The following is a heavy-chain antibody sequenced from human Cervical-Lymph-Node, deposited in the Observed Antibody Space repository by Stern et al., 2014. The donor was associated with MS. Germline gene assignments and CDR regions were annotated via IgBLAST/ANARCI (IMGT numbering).Heavy chain of an antibody. CDR3: ATDRDDFRSGYSAPTKGYGLDV. Sequence: QVQLVQSGAEVKKPGASVKVSCKVSGYTLTELSMHWVRQAPGKGLEWMGGFDPEDGETIYAQKFKGRVNMTEDTSTDTAYMELSSLRSEDTAVYYCATDRDDFRSGYSAPTKGYGLDVWGQGTTVTVTS. J-gene: IGHJ6*02. CDR1: GYTLTELS. V-gene: IGHV1-24*01. D-gene: IGHD3-3*01. CDR2: FDPEDGET.